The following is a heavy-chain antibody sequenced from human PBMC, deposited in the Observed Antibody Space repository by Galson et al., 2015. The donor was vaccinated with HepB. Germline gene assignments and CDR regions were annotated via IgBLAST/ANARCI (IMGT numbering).Heavy chain of an antibody. CDR1: GFSFPTYA. D-gene: IGHD6-13*01. J-gene: IGHJ3*02. Sequence: SLRLSCAASGFSFPTYAMSWVRQAPGKGLEWVSRISDSGATTHYADSVKGRFTISGDNSRNTLYLQMNSLRAEDSALYYCAKSPSRSWSEFDIWGQGTMVIVSS. CDR2: ISDSGATT. V-gene: IGHV3-23*01. CDR3: AKSPSRSWSEFDI.